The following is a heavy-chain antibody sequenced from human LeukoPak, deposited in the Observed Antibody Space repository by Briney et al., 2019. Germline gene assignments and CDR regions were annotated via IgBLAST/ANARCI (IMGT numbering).Heavy chain of an antibody. D-gene: IGHD3-22*01. CDR3: AREDYADSSGYYSSGEY. Sequence: PGGSLRLSCAASGFTFSSYWMHWVRQAPGKGPVWVSRINNDGSGTTYADSVKGRFTISRDDAKNTLYLQMNSLRAEDTAVYYCAREDYADSSGYYSSGEYWGQGTLVTVSS. CDR1: GFTFSSYW. V-gene: IGHV3-74*01. J-gene: IGHJ4*02. CDR2: INNDGSGT.